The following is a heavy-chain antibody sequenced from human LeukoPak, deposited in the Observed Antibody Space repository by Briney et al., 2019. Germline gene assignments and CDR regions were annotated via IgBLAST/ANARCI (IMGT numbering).Heavy chain of an antibody. CDR2: IYDRGST. V-gene: IGHV4-59*11. Sequence: SETLSLTCTVTGASISSHYWCWIRQTPGTGLEWIGDIYDRGSTTYNPSLKSRVSISVDTSRNQFSLNLRSVTAADTAVYYCAKIEVGRFDPWGQGALVTVSS. J-gene: IGHJ5*02. D-gene: IGHD1-26*01. CDR1: GASISSHY. CDR3: AKIEVGRFDP.